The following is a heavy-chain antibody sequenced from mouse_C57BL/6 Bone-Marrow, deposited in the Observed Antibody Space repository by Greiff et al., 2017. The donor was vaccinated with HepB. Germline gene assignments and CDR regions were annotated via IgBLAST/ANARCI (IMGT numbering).Heavy chain of an antibody. CDR1: GYSITSGYN. D-gene: IGHD2-1*01. CDR3: ASGGLLWSYWYFDV. J-gene: IGHJ1*03. CDR2: ISYDGSN. V-gene: IGHV3-6*01. Sequence: EVQLQESGPGLVKPSQSLSLTCSVTGYSITSGYNWNWIRQFPGNQLEWMGYISYDGSNNYNPSLKNRISITRDTSKNQFFLKLNSVTTEDTATYYCASGGLLWSYWYFDVWGTGTTVTVSS.